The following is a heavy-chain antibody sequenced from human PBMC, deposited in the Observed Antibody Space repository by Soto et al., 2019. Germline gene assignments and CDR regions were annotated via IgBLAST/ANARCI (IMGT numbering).Heavy chain of an antibody. CDR3: AKDLDYYDSPNWFDP. D-gene: IGHD3-22*01. CDR2: ISYDGSNK. V-gene: IGHV3-30*18. Sequence: PGGSLRLSCAASGFTFSSYGMHWVRQAPGKGLEWVAVISYDGSNKYYADSVKGRFTISRDNSKNTLYLQMNSLRAEDTAVYYCAKDLDYYDSPNWFDPWGQGTLVTVSS. CDR1: GFTFSSYG. J-gene: IGHJ5*02.